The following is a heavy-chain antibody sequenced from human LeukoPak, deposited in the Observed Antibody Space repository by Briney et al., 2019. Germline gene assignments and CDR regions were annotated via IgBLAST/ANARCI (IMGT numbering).Heavy chain of an antibody. Sequence: SETLSLTCTVSGGSISSGGYYWSWIRQHPGKGLEWIGYIYYSGSTYYNPSLKSRVTISVDTSKNQFSLKLSSVTAADTAVYYCARVNRVPDYYDSVGEFDYWGQGTLVTVSS. CDR2: IYYSGST. V-gene: IGHV4-31*03. D-gene: IGHD3-22*01. CDR3: ARVNRVPDYYDSVGEFDY. J-gene: IGHJ4*02. CDR1: GGSISSGGYY.